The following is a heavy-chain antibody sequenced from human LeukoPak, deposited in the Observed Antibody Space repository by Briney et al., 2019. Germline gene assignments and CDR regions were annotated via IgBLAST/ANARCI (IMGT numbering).Heavy chain of an antibody. V-gene: IGHV3-23*01. CDR1: GFTFSSYA. Sequence: GGSLRLSCAASGFTFSSYAMSWVRQAPGKGLEWVSAISGSGGSTYYADSVKGRFTISRDNPKNTLYLQMNSLRAEDTAVYYCAKRRDRSGYYSALDDWGQGTLVTVSS. CDR2: ISGSGGST. D-gene: IGHD3-22*01. J-gene: IGHJ4*02. CDR3: AKRRDRSGYYSALDD.